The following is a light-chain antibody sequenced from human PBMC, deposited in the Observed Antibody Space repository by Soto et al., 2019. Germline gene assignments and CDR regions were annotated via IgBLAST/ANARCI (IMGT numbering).Light chain of an antibody. CDR2: DAS. J-gene: IGKJ1*01. V-gene: IGKV3-11*01. CDR3: QQRSNWPLT. Sequence: EIVLTQSPATLSLSPGDRATLSCSASQSVRIYVAWYQQRPGQAPRLLLYDASNRATGIPARFSASGSGTDFTLSISRLEPEDCAVYYCQQRSNWPLTFGQGTKVEIK. CDR1: QSVRIY.